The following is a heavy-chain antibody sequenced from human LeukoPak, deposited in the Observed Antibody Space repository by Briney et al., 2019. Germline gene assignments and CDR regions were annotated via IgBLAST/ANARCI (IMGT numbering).Heavy chain of an antibody. CDR3: ARDRDYCSSTSCYPSVFDY. J-gene: IGHJ4*02. Sequence: GGSLRLSCAASGFTFDDYAMHWVRQAPGKGLEWVSGISWNSGSIGYADSVKGRFTISRDNAKNSLYLQMNSLRAEDTAVYYCARDRDYCSSTSCYPSVFDYWGQGTLVTVS. V-gene: IGHV3-9*01. CDR2: ISWNSGSI. D-gene: IGHD2-2*01. CDR1: GFTFDDYA.